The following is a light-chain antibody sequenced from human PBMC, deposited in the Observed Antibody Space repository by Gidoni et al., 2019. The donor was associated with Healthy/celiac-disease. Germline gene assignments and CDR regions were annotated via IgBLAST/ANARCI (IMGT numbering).Light chain of an antibody. J-gene: IGKJ2*01. CDR3: QQYNNWPRT. CDR1: QSVSSN. V-gene: IGKV3-15*01. Sequence: EIVMTQSPATLSVSPGERATISCRASQSVSSNLPWDQQKPGQAPRFLIYGASTRATGIPARFSGSGSGTEFTLTISSLQSEDFAVYYCQQYNNWPRTFGQGTKREIK. CDR2: GAS.